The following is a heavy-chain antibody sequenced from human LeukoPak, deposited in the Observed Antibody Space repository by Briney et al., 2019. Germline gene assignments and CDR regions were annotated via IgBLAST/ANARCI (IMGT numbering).Heavy chain of an antibody. Sequence: PSETLSLTCAVSTDSITSNWWSWVRQPPGKGLEWIGYIYYSGSTKYNPSLKSRVTISVDTSKNQFSLKLSSVTAADTAVYYCARGGTTVTPGLLWFDPWGQGTLVTVSS. CDR3: ARGGTTVTPGLLWFDP. CDR2: IYYSGST. J-gene: IGHJ5*02. D-gene: IGHD4-17*01. CDR1: TDSITSNW. V-gene: IGHV4-59*01.